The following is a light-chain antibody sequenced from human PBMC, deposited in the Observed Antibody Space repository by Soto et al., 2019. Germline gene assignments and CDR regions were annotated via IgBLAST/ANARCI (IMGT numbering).Light chain of an antibody. CDR1: QSVSSTL. CDR3: QHYGDSSWT. V-gene: IGKV3-20*01. J-gene: IGKJ1*01. CDR2: GVS. Sequence: ELVLTQSPVALSLSSGERATLSCRASQSVSSTLVTWYQQKPGQAPRLLIYGVSSRANGIPDRFSGSGSGTDFTLTISRVEPEDFAVYFCQHYGDSSWTFGQGSRVEIK.